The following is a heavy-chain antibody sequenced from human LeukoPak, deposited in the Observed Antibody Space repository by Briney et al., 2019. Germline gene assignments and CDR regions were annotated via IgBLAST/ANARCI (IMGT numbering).Heavy chain of an antibody. CDR1: GFTLRSYA. CDR2: ISNSGRNT. J-gene: IGHJ4*02. Sequence: PGGSLRLSCSPSGFTLRSYAMACVRHAPGTGLGWVSAISNSGRNTYYAHSVKSPFTISTDNSKNTLYLKMNSLRAEDTAVYYCSNWVEGARPSLDYWGQGALVTVSS. CDR3: SNWVEGARPSLDY. V-gene: IGHV3-23*01. D-gene: IGHD1-26*01.